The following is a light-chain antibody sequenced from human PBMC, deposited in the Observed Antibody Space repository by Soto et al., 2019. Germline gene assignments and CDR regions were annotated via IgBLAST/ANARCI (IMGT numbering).Light chain of an antibody. CDR2: AAS. CDR3: QNDNGAPPAGT. J-gene: IGKJ4*01. V-gene: IGKV1-27*01. Sequence: DFQMTQSPSSLSASVGDRVTITCRASQGINNHLAWFQQKPGKVPKVLIYAASTLQSGVPSRFSGSGSGTDFTLTISSLQPEDVATYYCQNDNGAPPAGTLGGGTKVEIK. CDR1: QGINNH.